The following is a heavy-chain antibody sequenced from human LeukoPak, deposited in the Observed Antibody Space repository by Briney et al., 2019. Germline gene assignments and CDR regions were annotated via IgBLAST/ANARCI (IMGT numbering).Heavy chain of an antibody. CDR1: GFTVSRNY. V-gene: IGHV3-66*01. CDR2: IYTDSST. J-gene: IGHJ4*02. Sequence: GGSLRLSCAASGFTVSRNYMSWVRQTPGKGLEWVSVIYTDSSTYYADSVKGRFTISRDNSKNSLYLQMNSLRAEDTAVYYCARVWYSSGWYYDYWGQGTLVTVSS. D-gene: IGHD6-19*01. CDR3: ARVWYSSGWYYDY.